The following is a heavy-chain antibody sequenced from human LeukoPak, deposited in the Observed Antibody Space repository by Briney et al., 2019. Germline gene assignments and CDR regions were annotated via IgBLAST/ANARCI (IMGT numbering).Heavy chain of an antibody. CDR1: GFPFASYA. J-gene: IGHJ4*02. CDR3: AKGGYDYIEVGYFDY. CDR2: IIGSVAST. V-gene: IGHV3-23*01. Sequence: GGSLSLSCAAAGFPFASYAMCWVRQPPGKGLEWVSLIIGSVASTYYAESVKGRFTISRDNSKNTLYLQMNSLRADDTAVYFCAKGGYDYIEVGYFDYWGQGTLVTVSS. D-gene: IGHD5-12*01.